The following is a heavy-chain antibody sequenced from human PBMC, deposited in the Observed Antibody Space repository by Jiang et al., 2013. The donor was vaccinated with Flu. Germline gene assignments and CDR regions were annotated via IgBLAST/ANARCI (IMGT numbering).Heavy chain of an antibody. V-gene: IGHV7-4-1*02. J-gene: IGHJ4*02. Sequence: GQGLEWMGWINTNTGNPTYAQGFTGRFVFSLDTSVSTAYLQISSLKAEDTAVYYCARTPHFFYDSSGYPDYWGQGTLVTVSS. CDR2: INTNTGNP. D-gene: IGHD3-22*01. CDR3: ARTPHFFYDSSGYPDY.